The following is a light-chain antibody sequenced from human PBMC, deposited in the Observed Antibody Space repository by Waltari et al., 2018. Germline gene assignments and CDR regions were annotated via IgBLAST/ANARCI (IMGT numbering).Light chain of an antibody. V-gene: IGLV3-19*01. J-gene: IGLJ3*02. Sequence: SSELTQDPAVSVALGQTVRIPSQGDSLRTNNSTSFQQKPGQAPVLVVYGKNNRPSGIPDRFSGSNSGNTASLTITGAQAEDEADYYCYSRDSSANHRMFGGGTKLTVL. CDR2: GKN. CDR3: YSRDSSANHRM. CDR1: SLRTNN.